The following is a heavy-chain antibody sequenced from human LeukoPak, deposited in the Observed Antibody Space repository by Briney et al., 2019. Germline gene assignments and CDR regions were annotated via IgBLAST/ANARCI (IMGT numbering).Heavy chain of an antibody. J-gene: IGHJ4*02. V-gene: IGHV3-53*01. CDR2: IYSGGNT. D-gene: IGHD3-10*01. CDR3: ARGSQESGSYYLGD. CDR1: GFNVSSNY. Sequence: PGGSLRLSCAASGFNVSSNYMSWVRQAPGKGLEGVSVIYSGGNTYYADSVKGRFTISKDSSKNTLYLQMSSLRAEDTAVYYCARGSQESGSYYLGDWGQGTLATVSS.